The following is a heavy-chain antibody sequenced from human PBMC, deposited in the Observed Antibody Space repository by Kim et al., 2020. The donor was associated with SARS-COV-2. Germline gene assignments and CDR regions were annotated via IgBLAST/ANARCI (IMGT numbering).Heavy chain of an antibody. CDR3: ARFGSGWLFDY. CDR2: I. Sequence: IYYADSVKGRFTISRDNAKNSLYLQMNSLRAEDTAVYYCARFGSGWLFDYWGQGTLVTVSS. J-gene: IGHJ4*02. V-gene: IGHV3-21*01. D-gene: IGHD6-19*01.